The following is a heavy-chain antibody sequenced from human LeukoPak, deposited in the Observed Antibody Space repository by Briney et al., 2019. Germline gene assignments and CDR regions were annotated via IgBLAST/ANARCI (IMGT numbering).Heavy chain of an antibody. J-gene: IGHJ6*03. V-gene: IGHV3-7*01. Sequence: AGSLRLSCAASGFTFSSYWMSWVRQAPGKGLEWLANIKQDGSEKYYVDSVKGRFTISRDNAKNSLYLQMNSLRADDTAVYYCAREARYYYYYMDVWGKGTTVTVSS. CDR2: IKQDGSEK. CDR3: AREARYYYYYMDV. CDR1: GFTFSSYW.